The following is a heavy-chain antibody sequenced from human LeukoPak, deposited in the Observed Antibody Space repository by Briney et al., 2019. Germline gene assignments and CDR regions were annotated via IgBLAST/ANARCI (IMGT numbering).Heavy chain of an antibody. CDR2: ISAYNGNT. V-gene: IGHV1-18*01. CDR3: ARDGPPSGSSYYYYGMDV. Sequence: GSSVKVSCEASGGTFSSYAISWVRQAPGQGLEWMGWISAYNGNTNYAQKLQGRVTMTTDTSTSTAYMELRSLRSDDTAVYYCARDGPPSGSSYYYYGMDVWGQGTTVTVSS. J-gene: IGHJ6*02. CDR1: GGTFSSYA. D-gene: IGHD3-10*01.